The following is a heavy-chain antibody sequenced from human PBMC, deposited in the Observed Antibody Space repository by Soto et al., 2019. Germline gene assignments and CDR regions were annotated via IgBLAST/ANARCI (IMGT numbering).Heavy chain of an antibody. CDR2: IKSKTDGGTT. J-gene: IGHJ4*02. D-gene: IGHD3-22*01. CDR3: TTTYYYDSSGDY. CDR1: GFTFSNAW. V-gene: IGHV3-15*01. Sequence: GGSLRLSCAASGFTFSNAWMSWVRQAPGKGLEWGGRIKSKTDGGTTDYAAPVKGRLTISRDDSKNTLYLQMNSLKTEDTAVYYCTTTYYYDSSGDYWGQGTLVTVSS.